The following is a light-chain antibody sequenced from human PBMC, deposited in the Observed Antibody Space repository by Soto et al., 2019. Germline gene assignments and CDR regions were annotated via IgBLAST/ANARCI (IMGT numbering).Light chain of an antibody. V-gene: IGLV4-69*01. Sequence: QPVLTQSPSASASLGASVKLTCTLSSGHSSYDIAWHQQQPEKGPRYLMKLNSDGSHSKGDGIPDRFSGSSSGAERYLTISSLQSEDEADYYRQTWGTGIQVFGGGTKLTVL. CDR2: LNSDGSH. CDR3: QTWGTGIQV. J-gene: IGLJ3*02. CDR1: SGHSSYD.